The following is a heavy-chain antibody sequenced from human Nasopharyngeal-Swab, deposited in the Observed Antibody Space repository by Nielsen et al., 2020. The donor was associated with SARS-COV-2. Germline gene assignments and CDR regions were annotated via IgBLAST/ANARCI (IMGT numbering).Heavy chain of an antibody. V-gene: IGHV3-7*01. CDR1: GCTFSSYE. CDR3: ARQKSHATSNYYYGMDV. CDR2: IKQDGSEK. J-gene: IGHJ6*02. Sequence: GESLKISCAASGCTFSSYEMNWVRQAPGKGLEWVANIKQDGSEKYYVDSVKGRFTISRDNAKNSLYLQMNSLRAEDTAVYYCARQKSHATSNYYYGMDVWGQGTTVTVSS.